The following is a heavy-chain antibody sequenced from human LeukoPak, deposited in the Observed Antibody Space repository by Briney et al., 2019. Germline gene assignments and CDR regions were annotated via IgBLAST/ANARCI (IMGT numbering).Heavy chain of an antibody. CDR3: ARARYYDSSGYYSNDAFDI. V-gene: IGHV4-61*02. Sequence: SQTLSLTCTVSGGSISSGSHYWSWIRQPAGKGLEWIGRIYTSGSTNYNPSLKSRVTISVDTSKNQFSLKLSSVTAADTAVYYCARARYYDSSGYYSNDAFDIWGQGTMGTVSS. D-gene: IGHD3-22*01. CDR2: IYTSGST. J-gene: IGHJ3*02. CDR1: GGSISSGSHY.